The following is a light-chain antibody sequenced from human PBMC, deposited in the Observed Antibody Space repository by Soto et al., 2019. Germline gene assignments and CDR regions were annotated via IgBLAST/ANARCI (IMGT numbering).Light chain of an antibody. CDR3: QEYSEWPLFT. Sequence: EIVVTQSPGILSVSPGDRATLSCRASQSVGRNLAWYHQKPGQAPTLLIYAASNRATGLPARFSGSGSGTDFTLTISSLQSEDFAVYYCQEYSEWPLFTFGPGTRVDIK. J-gene: IGKJ3*01. CDR1: QSVGRN. V-gene: IGKV3-15*01. CDR2: AAS.